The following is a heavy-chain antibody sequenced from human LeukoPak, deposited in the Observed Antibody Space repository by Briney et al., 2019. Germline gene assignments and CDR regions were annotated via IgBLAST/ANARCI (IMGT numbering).Heavy chain of an antibody. V-gene: IGHV1-8*01. J-gene: IGHJ5*02. CDR3: ARGRRSSGWYNNWFDP. D-gene: IGHD6-19*01. CDR2: MNPNSGNT. Sequence: WASVKVSCKASGYTFTSYDINWVRQATGQGLEWMGWMNPNSGNTGYAQKFQGRVTMTRNTSISTAYMELSSLRSEDTAVYYCARGRRSSGWYNNWFDPWGQGTLVTVSS. CDR1: GYTFTSYD.